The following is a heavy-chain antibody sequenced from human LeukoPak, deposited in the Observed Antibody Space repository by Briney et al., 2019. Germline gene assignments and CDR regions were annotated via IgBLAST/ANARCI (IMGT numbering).Heavy chain of an antibody. D-gene: IGHD3-16*01. CDR2: IYYSGST. Sequence: PSETLSLTCTVSGGSISSYYWSWIRQPPGRGLEWIGYIYYSGSTNYNPSLKSRVTISVDTSKNQFSLKLSSVTAADTAVYYCARWGARSFDPWGQGTLVTVSS. CDR1: GGSISSYY. CDR3: ARWGARSFDP. J-gene: IGHJ5*02. V-gene: IGHV4-59*01.